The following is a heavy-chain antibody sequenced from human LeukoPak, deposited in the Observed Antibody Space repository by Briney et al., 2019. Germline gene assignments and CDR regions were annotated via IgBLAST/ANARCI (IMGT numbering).Heavy chain of an antibody. V-gene: IGHV3-64*02. Sequence: GGSLRLSCAASGFTFSDYSMQWVRQAPGKGLEYVSYISGSGDGTAYAESVRGRFTISRDNSKSTLFLEMGSLRPDDMAEYYCARQKGPGANWFDRWGQGILVTVSS. CDR2: ISGSGDGT. J-gene: IGHJ5*02. CDR1: GFTFSDYS. CDR3: ARQKGPGANWFDR. D-gene: IGHD1-26*01.